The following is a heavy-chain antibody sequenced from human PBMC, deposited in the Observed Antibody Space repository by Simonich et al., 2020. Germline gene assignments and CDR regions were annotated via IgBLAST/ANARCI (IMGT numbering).Heavy chain of an antibody. CDR1: GGSISSSSYY. D-gene: IGHD4-4*01. Sequence: QLQLQESGPGLVKPSETLSLTCTVSGGSISSSSYYWGWIRQPPGKGLEWIGSIYYSGSTYYNPSLKSRVTISVDTSKNQFSVKLSSVTAADTAVYYCARRPRLTNFADAFDIWGQGTMVTVSS. J-gene: IGHJ3*02. CDR3: ARRPRLTNFADAFDI. V-gene: IGHV4-39*01. CDR2: IYYSGST.